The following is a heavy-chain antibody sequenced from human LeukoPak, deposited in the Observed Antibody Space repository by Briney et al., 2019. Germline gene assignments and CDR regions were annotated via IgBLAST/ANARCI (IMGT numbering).Heavy chain of an antibody. D-gene: IGHD3-10*01. Sequence: PSETLSLTCAVHGGSFSGYYWSWIRQPPGKGLEWIGEINHSGSTNYTPSLKSRVTISVDTSKNQFSLKLSSVTAADTAVYYCARCTRITMVRGVIITGIYYFDYWGQGTLVTVSS. CDR2: INHSGST. CDR1: GGSFSGYY. CDR3: ARCTRITMVRGVIITGIYYFDY. J-gene: IGHJ4*02. V-gene: IGHV4-34*01.